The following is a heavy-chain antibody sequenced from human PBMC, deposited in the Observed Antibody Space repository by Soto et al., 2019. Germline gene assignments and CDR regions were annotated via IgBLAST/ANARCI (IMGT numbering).Heavy chain of an antibody. J-gene: IGHJ4*02. CDR2: ISGSGGST. CDR3: AKVGREFLEWTIDY. V-gene: IGHV3-23*01. Sequence: PGGSLRLSCAASGFTFSSYAMSWVRQAPGKGLEWVSAISGSGGSTYYADSVKGRFTISRDNSKNTLYLQMNSLRAEDTAVYYCAKVGREFLEWTIDYWGQGTLVTVSS. CDR1: GFTFSSYA. D-gene: IGHD3-3*01.